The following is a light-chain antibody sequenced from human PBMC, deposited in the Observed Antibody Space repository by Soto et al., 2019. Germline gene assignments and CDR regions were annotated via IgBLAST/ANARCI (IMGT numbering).Light chain of an antibody. J-gene: IGLJ3*02. V-gene: IGLV3-21*04. CDR1: NFGSKS. CDR3: QVWNSIIDHVV. CDR2: YDS. Sequence: SYELTQPPSVSVAPGKTARISCGGNNFGSKSVHWYQQKPGQAPVLVIYYDSDRPSGIPERFSGSNSGNTATLTISRVEAGDEADYYCQVWNSIIDHVVFGGGTKLTVL.